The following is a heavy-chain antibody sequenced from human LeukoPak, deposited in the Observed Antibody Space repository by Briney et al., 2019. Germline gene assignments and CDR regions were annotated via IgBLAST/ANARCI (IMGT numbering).Heavy chain of an antibody. V-gene: IGHV4-39*07. CDR2: IYYSGST. Sequence: SETLSLTCTVSGGSISSSSYYWGWIRQPPGKGLEWIGSIYYSGSTYYNPSLKSRVTISVDTSKNQFSLKLSSVTAADTAVYYCARTLGLIAAAGTDYFDYWGQGTLVTVSS. CDR1: GGSISSSSYY. J-gene: IGHJ4*02. CDR3: ARTLGLIAAAGTDYFDY. D-gene: IGHD6-13*01.